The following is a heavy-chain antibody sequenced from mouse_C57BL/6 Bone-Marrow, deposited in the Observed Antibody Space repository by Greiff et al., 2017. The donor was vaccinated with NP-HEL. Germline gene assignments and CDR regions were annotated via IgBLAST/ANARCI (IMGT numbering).Heavy chain of an antibody. CDR2: ISDGGSYT. Sequence: EVQGVESGGGLVKPGGSLKLSCAASGFTFSSYAMSWVRQTPEKRLEWVATISDGGSYTYYPDNVKGRFTISRDNAKNNLYLQMSHLKAEDTAMYYCARGGLLRYNAMDYWGQGTSVTVSS. CDR3: ARGGLLRYNAMDY. V-gene: IGHV5-4*01. CDR1: GFTFSSYA. J-gene: IGHJ4*01. D-gene: IGHD1-1*01.